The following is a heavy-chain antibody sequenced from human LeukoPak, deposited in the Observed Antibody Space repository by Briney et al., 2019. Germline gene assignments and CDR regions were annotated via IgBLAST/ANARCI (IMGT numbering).Heavy chain of an antibody. CDR2: ISSSSSYI. J-gene: IGHJ4*02. CDR3: ARSQHYYDTSGYYLVY. CDR1: GFTFSSYS. Sequence: GGSLRLSCAASGFTFSSYSMNWVRQAPGKGLEWVSSISSSSSYIYYADSVKGRFTISRDNAKNSLYLQMNSLRAEDTAVYYCARSQHYYDTSGYYLVYWGQGTLVTVSS. D-gene: IGHD3-22*01. V-gene: IGHV3-21*01.